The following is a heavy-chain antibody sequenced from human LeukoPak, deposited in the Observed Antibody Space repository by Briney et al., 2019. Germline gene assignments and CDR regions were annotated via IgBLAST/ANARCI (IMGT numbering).Heavy chain of an antibody. D-gene: IGHD6-13*01. CDR3: ARDWDSSSWGALDY. J-gene: IGHJ4*02. V-gene: IGHV1-2*02. CDR2: INPNSGGT. CDR1: GYTFTGYY. Sequence: ASVKVSCKASGYTFTGYYMHWVRQAPGQGLEWMGWINPNSGGTNYAQKFQGRVTMTRDTSISTAYMELSRLRSDDKAVYYCARDWDSSSWGALDYWGQGTLVTVSS.